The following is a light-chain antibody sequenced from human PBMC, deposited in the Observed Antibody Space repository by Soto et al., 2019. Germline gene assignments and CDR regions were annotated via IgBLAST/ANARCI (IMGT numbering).Light chain of an antibody. Sequence: QSALTQPASVSGSPGQSITISCTGTSSDVGGYNYVSWYQQHAGKAPKLMIYDVSNRPSGVSNRFSGSKSGNTASLTISGLQAEDEADYYCSSYTSRSTYVVFGGGTKLTVL. CDR2: DVS. CDR3: SSYTSRSTYVV. J-gene: IGLJ2*01. CDR1: SSDVGGYNY. V-gene: IGLV2-14*01.